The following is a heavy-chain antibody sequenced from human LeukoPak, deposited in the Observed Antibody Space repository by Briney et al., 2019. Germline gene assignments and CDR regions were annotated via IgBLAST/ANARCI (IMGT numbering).Heavy chain of an antibody. CDR3: AREPTTTHDALDI. Sequence: GGSLRLSCATSGFTFSSYNMNWVRQAPGKGLEWVSATSVRTNNRYHADSAKGRFTISRDNAKNSLYLQMNSLRAEDTAVYYCAREPTTTHDALDIWGPGTMVTVSS. J-gene: IGHJ3*02. CDR1: GFTFSSYN. V-gene: IGHV3-21*01. CDR2: TSVRTNNR. D-gene: IGHD4-11*01.